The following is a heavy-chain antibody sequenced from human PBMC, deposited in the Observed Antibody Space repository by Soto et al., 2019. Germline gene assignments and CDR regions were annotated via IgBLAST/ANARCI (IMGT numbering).Heavy chain of an antibody. CDR1: GFTFSSYG. CDR2: ISYDGSNK. D-gene: IGHD1-26*01. V-gene: IGHV3-30*18. J-gene: IGHJ5*02. CDR3: AKDSKEWELLNWFDP. Sequence: GGSLRLSCAASGFTFSSYGMHWVRQAPGKGLEWVAVISYDGSNKYYADSVKGRFTISRDNSKNTLYLQMNSLRAEDTAVYYWAKDSKEWELLNWFDPWGQGTLVTVSS.